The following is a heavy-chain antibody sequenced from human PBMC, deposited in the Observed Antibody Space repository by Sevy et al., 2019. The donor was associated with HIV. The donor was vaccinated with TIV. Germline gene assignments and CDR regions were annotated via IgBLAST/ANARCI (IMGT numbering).Heavy chain of an antibody. Sequence: ASVKVSCKASGDTFSTYGLSWVRQAPGQGLEWMGGIIPIFGTPNYAQKFQGRVTITADESASTAYMELSSLGSEDTALYYCVGEGGVATTGDHDAFDIWGHGTLVTVSS. CDR2: IIPIFGTP. CDR1: GDTFSTYG. V-gene: IGHV1-69*13. D-gene: IGHD7-27*01. J-gene: IGHJ3*02. CDR3: VGEGGVATTGDHDAFDI.